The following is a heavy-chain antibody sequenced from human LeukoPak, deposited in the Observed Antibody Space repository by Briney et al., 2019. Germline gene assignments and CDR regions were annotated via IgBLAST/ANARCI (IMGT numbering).Heavy chain of an antibody. CDR1: GYTFTSYG. CDR3: ARGDYYDSPNNYGMDV. V-gene: IGHV1-18*01. CDR2: ISAYNGNT. Sequence: ASVKVSCKASGYTFTSYGISWVRQAPGQGLEWMGWISAYNGNTNYAQKLQGRVTMTTDTSTSTAYMELRSLRSDDTAVYYCARGDYYDSPNNYGMDVWGQGTTVTVSS. D-gene: IGHD3-22*01. J-gene: IGHJ6*02.